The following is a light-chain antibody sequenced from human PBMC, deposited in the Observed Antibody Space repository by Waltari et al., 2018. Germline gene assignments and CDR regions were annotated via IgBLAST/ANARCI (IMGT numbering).Light chain of an antibody. Sequence: DIVMTQSPDSLAVSLGERATINCKSSQSVLYSSNNKNYLAWYQQKPGPPPKLLIYWASTRESGVPDRFSGSGSGTDFTLTISSLQAEDVAVYYCQQYYRTPLTFGGGTKVEIK. V-gene: IGKV4-1*01. CDR3: QQYYRTPLT. CDR1: QSVLYSSNNKNY. CDR2: WAS. J-gene: IGKJ4*01.